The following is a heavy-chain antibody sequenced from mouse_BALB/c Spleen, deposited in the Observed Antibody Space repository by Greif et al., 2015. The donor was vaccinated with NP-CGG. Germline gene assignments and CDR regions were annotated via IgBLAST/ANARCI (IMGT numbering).Heavy chain of an antibody. J-gene: IGHJ2*01. CDR3: ARKITGSFDY. Sequence: VQLQQSGAELVRPGPSVKVSCKASGYAFTNYFIEWIKQRPGQSLEWIWVINPGSANTNYNEKFKDKATLAADKSSSTAYMQLSSLTSDDSAVYFCARKITGSFDYWGQGTTLTVSS. CDR1: GYAFTNYF. V-gene: IGHV1-54*03. CDR2: INPGSANT. D-gene: IGHD4-1*01.